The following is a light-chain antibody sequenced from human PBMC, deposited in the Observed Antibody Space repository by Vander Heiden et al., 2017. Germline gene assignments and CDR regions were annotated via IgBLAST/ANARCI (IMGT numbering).Light chain of an antibody. CDR2: KND. CDR1: SCDIGSND. J-gene: IGLJ2*01. CDR3: AAWDDSLSGPV. V-gene: IGLV1-47*01. Sequence: QSVLTQPPSASGTPGQRVTIACSGSSCDIGSNDVYWDQQRPGTAPKVLMYKNDQRPLGVPDRFSGSKSGTSASLAISGLRSEEEADYHCAAWDDSLSGPVFGGGTKLTVL.